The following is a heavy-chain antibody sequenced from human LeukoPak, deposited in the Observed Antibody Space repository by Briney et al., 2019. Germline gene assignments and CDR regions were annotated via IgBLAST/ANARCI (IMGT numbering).Heavy chain of an antibody. CDR1: GFTFSSHG. Sequence: GGSLRLSCAASGFTFSSHGMHWVRQAPGKGLEWVAVISYDGSNKYYADSVKGRFTISRDNSKNTLYLQMNSLRAEDTAVYYCAKDRTGTFDYWGQGTLVTVSS. CDR2: ISYDGSNK. D-gene: IGHD1-1*01. J-gene: IGHJ4*02. CDR3: AKDRTGTFDY. V-gene: IGHV3-30*18.